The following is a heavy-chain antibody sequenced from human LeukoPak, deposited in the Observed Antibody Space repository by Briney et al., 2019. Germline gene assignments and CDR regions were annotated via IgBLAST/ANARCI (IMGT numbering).Heavy chain of an antibody. Sequence: GGSLRLSCAASGFTFSSYWMSWVRQAPGKGLEWVANIKQDGSEKYYVDSVKGRFTISRDNAKNSLYLQMNSLRAEDTAVYYCARMVVAATSGAFDIWGQGTMVTVSS. CDR1: GFTFSSYW. CDR2: IKQDGSEK. CDR3: ARMVVAATSGAFDI. D-gene: IGHD2-15*01. V-gene: IGHV3-7*01. J-gene: IGHJ3*02.